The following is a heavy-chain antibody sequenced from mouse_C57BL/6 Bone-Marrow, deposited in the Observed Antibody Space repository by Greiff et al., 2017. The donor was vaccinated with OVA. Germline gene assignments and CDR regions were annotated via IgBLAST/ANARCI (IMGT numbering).Heavy chain of an antibody. CDR2: IWWDDDK. D-gene: IGHD3-2*02. V-gene: IGHV8-8*01. Sequence: QVTLKVSGPGILQPSQTLSLTCSFSGFSLSTFGMGVGWIRQPSGQGLEWLVHIWWDDDKYSNPVLKSRLIISQDTSKNQVFLKIANVDTAYTATYYCARISSGFLYYYAMDYWGQGTSVTVSS. J-gene: IGHJ4*01. CDR3: ARISSGFLYYYAMDY. CDR1: GFSLSTFGMG.